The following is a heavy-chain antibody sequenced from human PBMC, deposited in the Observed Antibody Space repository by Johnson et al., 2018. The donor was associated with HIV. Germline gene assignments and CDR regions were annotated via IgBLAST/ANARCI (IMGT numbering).Heavy chain of an antibody. J-gene: IGHJ3*02. D-gene: IGHD5-12*01. CDR1: GFTFDDYA. Sequence: VQLVESGGGVVRPGGSLRLSCAASGFTFDDYAMHWVRQVPGKGLEWVSGINWNSVITAYADSVKGRFTISRDNAKNSLYLQMNSLRAEDQALYYCATDIRSRYRDAAFDIWGRGTMVTVSS. CDR3: ATDIRSRYRDAAFDI. V-gene: IGHV3-9*01. CDR2: INWNSVIT.